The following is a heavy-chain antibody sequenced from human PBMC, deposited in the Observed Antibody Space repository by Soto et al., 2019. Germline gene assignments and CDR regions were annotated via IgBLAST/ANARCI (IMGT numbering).Heavy chain of an antibody. J-gene: IGHJ4*02. CDR2: IIPIFGTA. Sequence: SVKVSCKASGGTFSSYAISWVRQAPGQGLEWMGGIIPIFGTANYAQKFQGRVTITADESTSTAYMELSSLRSEDTAVYYCARAIAAAGTLFDYWGQGTLVTVSS. V-gene: IGHV1-69*13. CDR3: ARAIAAAGTLFDY. D-gene: IGHD6-13*01. CDR1: GGTFSSYA.